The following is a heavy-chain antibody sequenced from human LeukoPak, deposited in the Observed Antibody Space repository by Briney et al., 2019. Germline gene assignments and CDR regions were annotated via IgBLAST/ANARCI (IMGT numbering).Heavy chain of an antibody. CDR3: ARDYLGYCSSTSCPYFDY. J-gene: IGHJ4*02. V-gene: IGHV3-23*01. CDR1: GFTFSSYA. Sequence: GGSLRLSCAASGFTFSSYAMSWVRQAPGKGLEWVSAISGSGGSTYYADSVKGRFTISRDNSKNTLYLQMNSLRAEDTAVYYCARDYLGYCSSTSCPYFDYWGQGTLVTVSS. CDR2: ISGSGGST. D-gene: IGHD2-2*01.